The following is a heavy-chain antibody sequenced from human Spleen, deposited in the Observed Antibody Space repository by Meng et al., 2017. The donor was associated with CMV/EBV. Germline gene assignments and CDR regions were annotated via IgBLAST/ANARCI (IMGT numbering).Heavy chain of an antibody. Sequence: GGSLRLSCAASGFTFSSYWMSWVRQAPGKGLEWVANIKQDGSEKYYVDSVKGRFTISRDNAKNSLFLQMSSLRAEDTAVYYCARDAFWSGYSLDIQHWGQGTMVTVSS. J-gene: IGHJ1*01. CDR3: ARDAFWSGYSLDIQH. D-gene: IGHD3-3*01. CDR1: GFTFSSYW. CDR2: IKQDGSEK. V-gene: IGHV3-7*01.